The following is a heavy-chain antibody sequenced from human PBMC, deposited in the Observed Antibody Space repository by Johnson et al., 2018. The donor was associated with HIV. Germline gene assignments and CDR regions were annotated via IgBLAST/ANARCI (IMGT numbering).Heavy chain of an antibody. Sequence: VQLVESGGGLVQPGGSLRLSCAASGFTFSSYWMSWVRQAPGKGLDYVSAISRNGGRTNYANVVKGRFTIYRDNSKNTLYLQLGSLRAEDTAVYYCAFIEYSSLDAFDIWGQGTMVTVSS. CDR1: GFTFSSYW. V-gene: IGHV3-64*01. CDR2: ISRNGGRT. J-gene: IGHJ3*02. D-gene: IGHD6-6*01. CDR3: AFIEYSSLDAFDI.